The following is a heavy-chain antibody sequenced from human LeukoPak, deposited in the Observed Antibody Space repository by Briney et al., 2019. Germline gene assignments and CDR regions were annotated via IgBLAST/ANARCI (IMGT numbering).Heavy chain of an antibody. V-gene: IGHV3-33*01. D-gene: IGHD4-17*01. J-gene: IGHJ3*02. Sequence: QPGGSLRLSCAASGFTFSSYGMHWVRQAPGKGLEWVAVIWYDGSNKYYADSVKGRFTISRDNSKNTLYLQMNSLRAEDTAVYYCARPYYGDYLVPFDAFDIWGQGTMVTVSS. CDR3: ARPYYGDYLVPFDAFDI. CDR2: IWYDGSNK. CDR1: GFTFSSYG.